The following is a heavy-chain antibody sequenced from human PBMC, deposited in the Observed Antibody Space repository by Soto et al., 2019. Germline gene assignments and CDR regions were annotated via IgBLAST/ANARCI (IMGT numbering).Heavy chain of an antibody. J-gene: IGHJ3*02. CDR3: VSGVITTGAFDI. Sequence: GASVKVSCKASGYTFTSYGISRVRQAPGQGLEWMEWISAYNGNTNYAQKLQGRVTMTTDTSTSTAYMELRSLRSDDTAVYYCVSGVITTGAFDIWGQGAMVTVSS. CDR1: GYTFTSYG. D-gene: IGHD3-22*01. V-gene: IGHV1-18*01. CDR2: ISAYNGNT.